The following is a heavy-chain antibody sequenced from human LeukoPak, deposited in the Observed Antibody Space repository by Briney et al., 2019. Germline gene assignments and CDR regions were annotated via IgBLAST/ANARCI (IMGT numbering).Heavy chain of an antibody. J-gene: IGHJ6*03. D-gene: IGHD3-10*01. CDR3: ARQISDYYYYYIDV. Sequence: PSQTLSLTCTVSGGSISSGDYYWSWIRQPPGKGLEWIGYIYYSGSTYYNPSLKSRVTMSVDTSKNQFSLKLSSVTAADTAVYYCARQISDYYYYYIDVWGKGTTVTVSS. CDR2: IYYSGST. CDR1: GGSISSGDYY. V-gene: IGHV4-30-4*08.